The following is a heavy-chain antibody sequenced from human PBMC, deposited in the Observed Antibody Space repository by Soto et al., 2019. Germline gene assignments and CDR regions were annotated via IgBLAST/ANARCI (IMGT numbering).Heavy chain of an antibody. CDR1: GFNFDDSA. J-gene: IGHJ4*02. Sequence: PGGSLRLSCVASGFNFDDSAMNWVRQVPGKGLEWVSGITWNSGHILYVDSVKGRFTISRDNAKKSLYLELNSLRPEDTALYYCAKGRSSMIVVVMDYWGQGTPVTVSS. D-gene: IGHD3-22*01. CDR2: ITWNSGHI. V-gene: IGHV3-9*01. CDR3: AKGRSSMIVVVMDY.